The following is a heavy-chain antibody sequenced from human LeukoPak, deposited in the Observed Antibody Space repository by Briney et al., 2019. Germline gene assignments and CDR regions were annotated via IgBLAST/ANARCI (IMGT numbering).Heavy chain of an antibody. CDR2: IKQDGSEK. V-gene: IGHV3-7*01. J-gene: IGHJ4*02. D-gene: IGHD6-19*01. CDR1: GFTFSSYW. Sequence: GGSLRLSCAASGFTFSSYWMSWVRQAPGKGLEWVANIKQDGSEKYYVDSVKGRFTISRDNVKNSLYLQMNSLRAEDTAVYYCARVAAPGIAVLWGQGTLVTVSS. CDR3: ARVAAPGIAVL.